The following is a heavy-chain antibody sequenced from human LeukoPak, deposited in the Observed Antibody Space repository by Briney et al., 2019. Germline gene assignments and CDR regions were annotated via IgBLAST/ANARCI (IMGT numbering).Heavy chain of an antibody. D-gene: IGHD3-22*01. J-gene: IGHJ4*02. CDR1: GGTFSSYA. CDR3: ARASGDSSNYDFPKPYSY. Sequence: SVKVSCKASGGTFSSYAISWVRQAPGQGLEWMGGVIPIFGRANYAQRFQGRVAITADESTSTVYMELSSLRSEDTAVYYCARASGDSSNYDFPKPYSYWGQGTLVTVSS. CDR2: VIPIFGRA. V-gene: IGHV1-69*13.